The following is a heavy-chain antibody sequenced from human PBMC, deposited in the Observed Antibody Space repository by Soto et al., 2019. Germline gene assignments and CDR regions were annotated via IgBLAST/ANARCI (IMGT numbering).Heavy chain of an antibody. Sequence: EVQLVESGGGLVQPGGSLRLSCAASGFTFSSYWMSWVRQAPGKGLEWVANIKQDGSEKYYVDSVKGRFTISRDNAKNSLYLQMNSLRAEDTAVYYCARAGAYQLPYPHFGYWGQGTLVTVSS. J-gene: IGHJ4*02. D-gene: IGHD2-2*01. CDR1: GFTFSSYW. V-gene: IGHV3-7*01. CDR3: ARAGAYQLPYPHFGY. CDR2: IKQDGSEK.